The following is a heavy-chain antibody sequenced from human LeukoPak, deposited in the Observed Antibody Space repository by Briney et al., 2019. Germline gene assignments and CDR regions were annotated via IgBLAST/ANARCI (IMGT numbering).Heavy chain of an antibody. CDR1: GGSISSGSYY. Sequence: PSQTLSLTCTVSGGSISSGSYYWSWVRQPAGKGLEWIGRIYTSGSTNYNPSLKSRVTISVDTSKNQFSLKLSSVTAADTAVYYCARELSLRSGYYFDYWGQGTLVTVSS. CDR3: ARELSLRSGYYFDY. J-gene: IGHJ4*02. V-gene: IGHV4-61*02. CDR2: IYTSGST. D-gene: IGHD3-3*01.